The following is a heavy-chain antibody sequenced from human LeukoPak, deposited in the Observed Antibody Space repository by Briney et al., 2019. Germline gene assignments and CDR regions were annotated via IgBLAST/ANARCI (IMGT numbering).Heavy chain of an antibody. D-gene: IGHD3-22*01. CDR2: ISGSGSIT. J-gene: IGHJ4*02. Sequence: PGGSLRLSCEASGLTFSTYAMSWVRQASGKGLEWVSGISGSGSITYYADSVKGRFTISRDNSKNTLFLEMSSLRAEDTAVYYCAKQTRYDSPAGGRGFDYWGQGTLVTVSS. CDR3: AKQTRYDSPAGGRGFDY. V-gene: IGHV3-23*01. CDR1: GLTFSTYA.